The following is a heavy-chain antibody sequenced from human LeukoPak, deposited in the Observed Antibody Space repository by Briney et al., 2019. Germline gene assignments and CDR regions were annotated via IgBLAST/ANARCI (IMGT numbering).Heavy chain of an antibody. D-gene: IGHD6-13*01. Sequence: GGSLRLSCAASGFTVSSDYMTWVPQAPGRGREWVSVIYGGGRTSYADSVKGRFTISRDNSQNTLYLQMNSLRAEDTAVYYCAAHIAADLDYWGQGTLVTVSS. J-gene: IGHJ4*02. CDR3: AAHIAADLDY. CDR2: IYGGGRT. CDR1: GFTVSSDY. V-gene: IGHV3-53*01.